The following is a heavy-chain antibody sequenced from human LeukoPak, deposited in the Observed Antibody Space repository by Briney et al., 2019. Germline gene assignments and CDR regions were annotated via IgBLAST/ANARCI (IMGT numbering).Heavy chain of an antibody. D-gene: IGHD3-16*01. CDR1: GFTFSSYG. V-gene: IGHV3-30*18. Sequence: GGSLRLSCAASGFTFSSYGMHWVRQAPGKGLEWVAVISYDGSNKYYADSVEGRFTISRDNSKNTLYLQMNSLRAEDTAVYYCAKVDATYYDYVTSFFDYWGQGTLVTVSS. CDR2: ISYDGSNK. CDR3: AKVDATYYDYVTSFFDY. J-gene: IGHJ4*02.